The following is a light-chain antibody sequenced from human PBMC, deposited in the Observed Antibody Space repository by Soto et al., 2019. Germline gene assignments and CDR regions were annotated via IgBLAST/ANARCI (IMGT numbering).Light chain of an antibody. CDR2: AND. J-gene: IGLJ3*02. V-gene: IGLV1-44*01. CDR3: ATWSDSLKGWV. CDR1: SSDIGSNS. Sequence: QSALTQPASASRTPGQRVTIPCSGSSSDIGSNSVNWYQQLPGAAPRLLIYANDHRPSGVPDRFSASKSGTSASLAISGVRSEDEAFYYCATWSDSLKGWVFGGGTQLTVL.